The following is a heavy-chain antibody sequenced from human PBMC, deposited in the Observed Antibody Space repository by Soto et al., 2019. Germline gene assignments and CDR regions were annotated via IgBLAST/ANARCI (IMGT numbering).Heavy chain of an antibody. J-gene: IGHJ4*02. Sequence: EVQLVESGGGLVQPGGSLRLSCAGSGFAFRNYSMNWVRQAPGKGLEWVSYISSSSTNTYYAASVRGRFTISRDNAKNSLYLRMNSLKDEDTAVYYCARGTKGGSPPLWGQGTLVTVSS. CDR3: ARGTKGGSPPL. V-gene: IGHV3-48*02. CDR1: GFAFRNYS. D-gene: IGHD1-7*01. CDR2: ISSSSTNT.